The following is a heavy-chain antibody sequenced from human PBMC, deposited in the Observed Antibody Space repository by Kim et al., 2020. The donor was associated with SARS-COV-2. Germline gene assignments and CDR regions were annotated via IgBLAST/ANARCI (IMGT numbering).Heavy chain of an antibody. CDR3: ARDRNTIFGVVFIPDRYAMDV. CDR2: IIPNSGGT. CDR1: GYTFTGYY. Sequence: ASVKVSCKASGYTFTGYYMHWVRQAPGQGLEWMGRIIPNSGGTNYAQKFQGRVTMTRDTSISTAYMELSRLRSDDTAVYYCARDRNTIFGVVFIPDRYAMDVWGQGTTVTVSS. J-gene: IGHJ6*02. V-gene: IGHV1-2*06. D-gene: IGHD3-3*01.